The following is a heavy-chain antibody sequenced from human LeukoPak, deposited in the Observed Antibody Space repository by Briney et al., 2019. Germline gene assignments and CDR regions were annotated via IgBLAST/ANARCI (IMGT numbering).Heavy chain of an antibody. CDR2: IIPIFGTA. D-gene: IGHD4-11*01. V-gene: IGHV1-69*13. CDR3: ARDDYSNYRTFDY. J-gene: IGHJ4*02. CDR1: GGTFSSHA. Sequence: GASVKVSCKASGGTFSSHAISWVRQAPGQGPEWMGGIIPIFGTANYAQKLQGRVTITADESTSTAYMELSSLRSEDTAVYYCARDDYSNYRTFDYWGQGTLVTVSS.